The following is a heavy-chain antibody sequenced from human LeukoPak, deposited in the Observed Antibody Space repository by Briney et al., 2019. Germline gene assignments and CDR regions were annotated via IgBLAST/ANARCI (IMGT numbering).Heavy chain of an antibody. CDR3: ARGELWFGESVGMDV. Sequence: GSLRLSCAASGFTFSSYGMHWVRQAPGKGLEWVAVIWYDGSNKYYADSVKGRFTISRDNSKNTLYLQMNSLRAEDTAVYYCARGELWFGESVGMDVWGQGTTVTVSS. D-gene: IGHD3-10*01. V-gene: IGHV3-33*01. J-gene: IGHJ6*02. CDR2: IWYDGSNK. CDR1: GFTFSSYG.